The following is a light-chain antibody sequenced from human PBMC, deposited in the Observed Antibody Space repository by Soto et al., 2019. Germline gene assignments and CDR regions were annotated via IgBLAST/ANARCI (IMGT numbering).Light chain of an antibody. CDR3: QQYENLPT. CDR1: QNINNY. CDR2: DAS. V-gene: IGKV1-33*01. J-gene: IGKJ5*01. Sequence: DIQMTQSPSSLSASVGDRVTITCQASQNINNYLIWYQXKPGRAPKLLMYDASNLEAGVPSRFRGSGSGTDFTFTISRLQPEDIATYYCQQYENLPTFGQGTRLEIK.